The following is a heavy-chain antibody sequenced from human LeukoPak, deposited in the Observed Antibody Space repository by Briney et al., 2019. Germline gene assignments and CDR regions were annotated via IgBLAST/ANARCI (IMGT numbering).Heavy chain of an antibody. Sequence: PGGSLRLSCAASGFTFSSYSMNWVRQAPGKGLEWVSSISSKSSYTYYADSVKGRFTISRDNAKNSLYLQMNSLSAEDTAVYYCARDKRKNMDVWGKGTTVIVSS. V-gene: IGHV3-21*01. CDR3: ARDKRKNMDV. CDR1: GFTFSSYS. J-gene: IGHJ6*03. CDR2: ISSKSSYT.